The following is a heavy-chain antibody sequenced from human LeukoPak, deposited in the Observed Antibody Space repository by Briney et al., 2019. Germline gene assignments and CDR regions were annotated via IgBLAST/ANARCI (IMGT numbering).Heavy chain of an antibody. V-gene: IGHV1-46*01. D-gene: IGHD1-26*01. J-gene: IGHJ4*02. CDR1: GYTFTSYD. CDR3: ARDVPYSGSYHARDDY. Sequence: ASVKVSCKASGYTFTSYDINWVRQAPGQGLEWMGIINPSGGSTSYAQKFQGRVTMTRDTSISTAYMELSRLRSDDTAVYYCARDVPYSGSYHARDDYWGQGTLVTVSS. CDR2: INPSGGST.